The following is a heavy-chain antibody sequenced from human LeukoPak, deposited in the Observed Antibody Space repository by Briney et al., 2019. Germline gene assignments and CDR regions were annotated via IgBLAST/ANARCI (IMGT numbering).Heavy chain of an antibody. J-gene: IGHJ4*02. Sequence: GGCLRLSCAPSAFTFSSYAISCVRQAPGEGLEWVSAISGSGGSTYYADSVKGRFTISRDNSKNTLYLQMNSMRAEDTAVYYCAKVFYYYDSSGPFDYWGQGTLLTVSP. V-gene: IGHV3-23*01. D-gene: IGHD3-22*01. CDR1: AFTFSSYA. CDR3: AKVFYYYDSSGPFDY. CDR2: ISGSGGST.